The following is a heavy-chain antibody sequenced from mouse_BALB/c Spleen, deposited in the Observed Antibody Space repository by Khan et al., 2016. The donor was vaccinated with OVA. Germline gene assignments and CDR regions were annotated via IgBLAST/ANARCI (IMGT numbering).Heavy chain of an antibody. J-gene: IGHJ1*01. CDR2: IRNKAKDYTT. CDR1: GFTFTDYY. CDR3: ARETVVDVNWYLDV. D-gene: IGHD1-1*01. Sequence: EVELVESGGGLVQPGGSLRLSCATSGFTFTDYYISWVRQPPGKSLEWLGFIRNKAKDYTTEYSAPVEGRFTISRDTSQRFVYLQMNTLRSEENATYYWARETVVDVNWYLDVWGAGTTVTVSA. V-gene: IGHV7-3*02.